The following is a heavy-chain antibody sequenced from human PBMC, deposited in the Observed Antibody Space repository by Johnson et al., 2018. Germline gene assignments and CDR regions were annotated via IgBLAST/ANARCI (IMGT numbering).Heavy chain of an antibody. Sequence: VQLQESGGGLAQPGGSLRLSCAVSGFTLSSYWMHWVRQAPGKGLVWVSRINKDGKTTNYADTVKGRFTISRDNAKNTLYLQMNRLRAEDTAVYYCTNDRAYAFDIWGQGTMVTVSS. J-gene: IGHJ3*02. CDR1: GFTLSSYW. CDR2: INKDGKTT. CDR3: TNDRAYAFDI. V-gene: IGHV3-74*01. D-gene: IGHD1-1*01.